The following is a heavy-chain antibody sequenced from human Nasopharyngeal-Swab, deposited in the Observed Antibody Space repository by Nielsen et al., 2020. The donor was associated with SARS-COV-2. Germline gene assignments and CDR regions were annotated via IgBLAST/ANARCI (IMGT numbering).Heavy chain of an antibody. J-gene: IGHJ4*02. Sequence: SLSCTVSGASISSSINYWGWIRQSPQKGLEWIGTVSYSGTANYNPSLNSRVTISVDTSKNQFSLKLISVTAADTAVYYCARDESGDYLGLPFDYWGQGTLVTVSS. D-gene: IGHD4-17*01. CDR2: VSYSGTA. CDR1: GASISSSINY. V-gene: IGHV4-39*07. CDR3: ARDESGDYLGLPFDY.